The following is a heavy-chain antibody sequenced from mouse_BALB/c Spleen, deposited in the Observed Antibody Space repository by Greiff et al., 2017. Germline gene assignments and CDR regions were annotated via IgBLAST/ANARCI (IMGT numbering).Heavy chain of an antibody. J-gene: IGHJ3*01. Sequence: LVAPSQSLSITCTASGFSLTSYGVHLVRQPPGKGLEWLGVIWAGGSTNYNSALMSRLSISKDNSKSQVFLKMNSLQTDDTAMYYCARDDYDGYYEFAYWGQGTLVTVSA. D-gene: IGHD2-3*01. CDR2: IWAGGST. CDR3: ARDDYDGYYEFAY. V-gene: IGHV2-9*02. CDR1: GFSLTSYG.